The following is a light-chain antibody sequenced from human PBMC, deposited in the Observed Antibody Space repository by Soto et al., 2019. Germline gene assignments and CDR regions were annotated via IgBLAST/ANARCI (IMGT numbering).Light chain of an antibody. CDR3: QQSYSSPYT. Sequence: DVQMTQSPSSLSVSVGDRVTITCRASQSISNYLNWYQQEPGRAPKLLVYAASNLQSGVPSRFSGSGAGTDFTLTISILQPEYFATYSCQQSYSSPYTFGQGTKLEIK. CDR2: AAS. V-gene: IGKV1-39*01. CDR1: QSISNY. J-gene: IGKJ2*01.